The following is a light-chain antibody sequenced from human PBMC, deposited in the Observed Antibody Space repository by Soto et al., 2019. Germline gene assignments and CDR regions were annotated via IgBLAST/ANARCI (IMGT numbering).Light chain of an antibody. CDR1: QSVGSN. V-gene: IGKV3-15*01. CDR2: AAS. J-gene: IGKJ1*01. Sequence: EIVMTQSPGTLSVSPGERATLSCRASQSVGSNVAWYQHKPGQAPRLLIYAASTRATGLPARFSGSGSGTEFTLTISSLQSEDFAVYYCQQYHNLWTFGQGTEVEIK. CDR3: QQYHNLWT.